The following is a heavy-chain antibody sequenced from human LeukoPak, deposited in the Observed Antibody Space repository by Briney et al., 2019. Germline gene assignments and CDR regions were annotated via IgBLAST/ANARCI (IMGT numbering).Heavy chain of an antibody. Sequence: GSLRLSCAASGFTFSRYAMSWVRQAPGKGLEWVSVISGSGGSTYYADSVKGRFTISRDNSKNTLYLQMNSLRAEDTAVYYCAKDYLDIVVVPAALDAFDIWGQGTMVTVSS. V-gene: IGHV3-23*01. CDR3: AKDYLDIVVVPAALDAFDI. J-gene: IGHJ3*02. CDR2: ISGSGGST. CDR1: GFTFSRYA. D-gene: IGHD2-2*03.